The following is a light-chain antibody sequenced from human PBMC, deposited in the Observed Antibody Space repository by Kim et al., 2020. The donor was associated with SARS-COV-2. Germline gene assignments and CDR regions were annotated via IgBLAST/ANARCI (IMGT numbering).Light chain of an antibody. CDR2: EDN. CDR3: QSHDGSPWV. CDR1: SGSIASTS. Sequence: NFMLTQPHSVSESPGKTVTISCTRSSGSIASTSVQWYQQRPGSSPTIVIYEDNRRPSGVPDRFSASIDSSSNSASLTISGLKTEDEADYYCQSHDGSPWVFRGGTKLTVL. V-gene: IGLV6-57*01. J-gene: IGLJ3*02.